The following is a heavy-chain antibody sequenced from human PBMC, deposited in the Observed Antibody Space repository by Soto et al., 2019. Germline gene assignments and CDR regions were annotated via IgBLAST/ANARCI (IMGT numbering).Heavy chain of an antibody. Sequence: EVQLVESGGGLVQPGGSLRLSCAASGFSFSDHYVDWVRQAPGKGLEWVGRSRSKAKSYTTDYAASVKGRFTISRDESNNSVSLQMTSLKTEDTAVYYCARPGTNSAIDCWGLGTLVTVSS. D-gene: IGHD1-1*01. J-gene: IGHJ4*02. CDR3: ARPGTNSAIDC. V-gene: IGHV3-72*01. CDR1: GFSFSDHY. CDR2: SRSKAKSYTT.